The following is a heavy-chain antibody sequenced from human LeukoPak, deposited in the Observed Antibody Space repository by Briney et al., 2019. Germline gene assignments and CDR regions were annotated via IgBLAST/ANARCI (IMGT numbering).Heavy chain of an antibody. J-gene: IGHJ4*02. D-gene: IGHD6-19*01. V-gene: IGHV4-39*07. Sequence: SETLSLTCTVSGGSISSSSYYWGWIRQPPGKGLEWIGSIYHTGSTYYNPSLKSRVTISVDTSKNQFSLKLSSVTAADTAVYYCARIYSSAWSFVYYWGQGTLVTVSS. CDR1: GGSISSSSYY. CDR3: ARIYSSAWSFVYY. CDR2: IYHTGST.